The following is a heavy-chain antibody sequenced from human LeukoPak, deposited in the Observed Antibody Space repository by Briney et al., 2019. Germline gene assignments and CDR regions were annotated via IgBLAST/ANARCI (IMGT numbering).Heavy chain of an antibody. J-gene: IGHJ4*02. CDR1: GFSFSSYG. CDR2: ISYDGSNK. CDR3: AKDRGAFAEIASEMDVFDY. D-gene: IGHD5-24*01. Sequence: GRSLRLSCAASGFSFSSYGMHWVRQAPGKGLEWMTVISYDGSNKYYVDSVKDRFTISRDNSKNTLYLQMHSLRAEDTAVYYCAKDRGAFAEIASEMDVFDYWGQGTLVIVSS. V-gene: IGHV3-30*18.